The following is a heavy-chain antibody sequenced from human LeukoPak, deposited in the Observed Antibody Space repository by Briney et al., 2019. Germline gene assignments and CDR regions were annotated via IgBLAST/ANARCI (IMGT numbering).Heavy chain of an antibody. D-gene: IGHD1-14*01. CDR3: ARAPHTSPTDYYFDF. CDR1: GGSFNGYY. CDR2: IYHSGSA. V-gene: IGHV4-34*01. Sequence: SETPSLTCVVFGGSFNGYYWSWIRQPPGKGPEWIGTIYHSGSAYHNPSLKSRLTISIDTSKSQFSLRLTSVTAADTALYFCARAPHTSPTDYYFDFWGPGTLVTVSS. J-gene: IGHJ4*02.